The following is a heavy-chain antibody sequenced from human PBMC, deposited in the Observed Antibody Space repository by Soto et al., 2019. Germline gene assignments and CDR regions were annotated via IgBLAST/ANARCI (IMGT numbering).Heavy chain of an antibody. CDR1: GGTFKNYA. J-gene: IGHJ4*02. CDR2: FIPIFGTG. CDR3: ARILGFTYGYGLRYYFDS. D-gene: IGHD5-18*01. Sequence: QVQLVQSGAEVKKPGSSMRVSCKASGGTFKNYAFSWVRQAPGHGLEWMGGFIPIFGTGNYAEQFQGRVSITADESTKTVYLDLRSLRSDYTAVFDCARILGFTYGYGLRYYFDSWGPGTLITVSS. V-gene: IGHV1-69*01.